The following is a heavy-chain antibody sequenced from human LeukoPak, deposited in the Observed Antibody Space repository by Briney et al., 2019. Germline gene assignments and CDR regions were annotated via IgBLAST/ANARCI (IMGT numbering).Heavy chain of an antibody. D-gene: IGHD2-2*01. CDR2: ISGSGGST. CDR1: GFTFSSYA. V-gene: IGHV3-23*01. Sequence: PRGSLRLSCAASGFTFSSYAMSWVRQAPGKGLEWVSAISGSGGSTYYADSVKGRFTISRDNSKNTLYLQMNSLRAEDTAVYYCAKGRKYQLLPDNWFDPWGQGTLVTVSS. J-gene: IGHJ5*02. CDR3: AKGRKYQLLPDNWFDP.